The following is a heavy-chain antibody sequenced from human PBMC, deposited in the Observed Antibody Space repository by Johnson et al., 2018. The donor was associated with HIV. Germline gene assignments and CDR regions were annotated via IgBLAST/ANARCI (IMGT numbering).Heavy chain of an antibody. D-gene: IGHD6-6*01. CDR1: GFTFSTYW. CDR2: LNSDGSRT. Sequence: VQLVESGGGVVQPGRSLRLSCAASGFTFSTYWMNWVRQAPGKGLVWVSRLNSDGSRTDYADSVKGRFTISRDNAKNTLYLQMNSLRAEDTAVYYCAKGIAAPHDAFDIWGQGTMVTVSS. J-gene: IGHJ3*02. CDR3: AKGIAAPHDAFDI. V-gene: IGHV3-74*02.